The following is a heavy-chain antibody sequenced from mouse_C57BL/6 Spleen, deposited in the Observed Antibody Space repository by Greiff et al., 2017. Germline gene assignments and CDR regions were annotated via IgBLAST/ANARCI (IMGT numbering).Heavy chain of an antibody. V-gene: IGHV1-4*01. CDR3: ARDDGYLFFAY. Sequence: QVQLQQSGAELARPGASVTMSCKASGYTFTSYTMHWVKQRPGQGLEWIGYINPSSGYTKYNQKFKAKAILTADKSSSTAYMQLSSLTSEDSSFYYCARDDGYLFFAYWGQGTLVTVSA. D-gene: IGHD2-3*01. CDR2: INPSSGYT. J-gene: IGHJ3*01. CDR1: GYTFTSYT.